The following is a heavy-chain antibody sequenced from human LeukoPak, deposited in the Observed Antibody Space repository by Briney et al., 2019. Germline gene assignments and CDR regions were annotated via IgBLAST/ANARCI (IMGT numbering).Heavy chain of an antibody. Sequence: SETLSLTCTVSGGSISTSTYYWAWIRQSPGEGLEWIGSVYYSGSTYYNPSLKSRVTISVDTSKNQFSLKVSSLTAADTAIYYCAKAANYDILTGYYLDYWGQGTLVTVSS. J-gene: IGHJ4*02. CDR1: GGSISTSTYY. CDR3: AKAANYDILTGYYLDY. CDR2: VYYSGST. V-gene: IGHV4-39*07. D-gene: IGHD3-9*01.